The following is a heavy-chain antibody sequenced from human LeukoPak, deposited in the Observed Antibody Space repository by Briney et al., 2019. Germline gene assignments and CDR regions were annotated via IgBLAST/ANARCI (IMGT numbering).Heavy chain of an antibody. CDR3: ATSSREWLVWNPQN. CDR1: GYTLTELS. D-gene: IGHD6-19*01. V-gene: IGHV1-24*01. Sequence: ASVRVSCKVSGYTLTELSMHWVRQAPGKGLEWMGGFDPEDGETIYAQKFQGRVTMTEDTSTDTAYMELSSLRSEDTAVYYCATSSREWLVWNPQNWGQGTLVTVSS. CDR2: FDPEDGET. J-gene: IGHJ4*02.